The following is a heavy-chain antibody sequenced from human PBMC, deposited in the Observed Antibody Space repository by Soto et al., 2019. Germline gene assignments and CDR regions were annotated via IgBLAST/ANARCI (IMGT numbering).Heavy chain of an antibody. D-gene: IGHD6-13*01. CDR3: AKTNPSKTHPSGWFDRFDP. CDR1: GFTFRSYA. Sequence: PGGSLRLSCAASGFTFRSYAMTWVRQAPGKGLEWVSTINGGGGLIFYADSVEGRFTISRDNSKNTLYLQMNSLRAEDTAVYYCAKTNPSKTHPSGWFDRFDPWGQGTLVTVSS. V-gene: IGHV3-23*01. J-gene: IGHJ5*02. CDR2: INGGGGLI.